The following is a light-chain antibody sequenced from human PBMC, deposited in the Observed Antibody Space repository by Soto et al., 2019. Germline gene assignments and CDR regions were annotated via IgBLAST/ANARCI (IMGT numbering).Light chain of an antibody. CDR2: GAS. Sequence: EIVLTKSPGTLSLSPGERATLSCRASQSVSNYLVWYQQKPGHAPRLLISGASSRATGIPDRFSGSGSGTDFTLTIRRLEPEDFAVYYCQQYGGSPQTFGQGTKVEIK. V-gene: IGKV3-20*01. CDR3: QQYGGSPQT. CDR1: QSVSNY. J-gene: IGKJ1*01.